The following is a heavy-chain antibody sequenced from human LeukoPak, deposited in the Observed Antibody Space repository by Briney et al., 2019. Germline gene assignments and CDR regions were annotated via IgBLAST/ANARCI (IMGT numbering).Heavy chain of an antibody. CDR3: AKDPDHYSSSWWADGGAHFDY. D-gene: IGHD6-13*01. Sequence: GGSLRLSCAASGFTFSSYGMSWVRQAPGKGLEWVSAISGSGGSTYYADSVKGRFTISRDNSKNTLYLQMNSLRAEDTAVYYCAKDPDHYSSSWWADGGAHFDYWGQGTLVTVSS. CDR1: GFTFSSYG. CDR2: ISGSGGST. V-gene: IGHV3-23*01. J-gene: IGHJ4*02.